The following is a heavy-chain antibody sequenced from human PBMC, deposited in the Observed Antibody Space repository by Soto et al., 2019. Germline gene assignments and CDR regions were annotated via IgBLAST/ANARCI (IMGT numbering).Heavy chain of an antibody. D-gene: IGHD2-2*01. J-gene: IGHJ6*02. CDR3: ARDPGRVSAAGRGRLVGYYHCMDF. CDR1: GFTFSSYG. Sequence: PGGSLKVSCAASGFTFSSYGMHWVRQAPGKGLEWVAVIWYDGSNKYYADSVKGRFTISRDNSKNTLYLQMNSLRAEDTAVYNGARDPGRVSAAGRGRLVGYYHCMDFWGQGPTV. V-gene: IGHV3-33*01. CDR2: IWYDGSNK.